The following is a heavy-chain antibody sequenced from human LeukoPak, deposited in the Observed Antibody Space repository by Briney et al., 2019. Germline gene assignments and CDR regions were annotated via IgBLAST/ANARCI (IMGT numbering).Heavy chain of an antibody. CDR1: GGSISSGGYY. Sequence: KTSQTLSLTCTVSGGSISSGGYYWSWIRQHPGKGLEWIGYIYYSGSTYYNPSLKSRVTISVDTSKNHFSLKLSSVTAADTAVYYCARRYIVAGTTYWGQGTLVTVSS. V-gene: IGHV4-31*03. J-gene: IGHJ4*02. CDR2: IYYSGST. D-gene: IGHD5-12*01. CDR3: ARRYIVAGTTY.